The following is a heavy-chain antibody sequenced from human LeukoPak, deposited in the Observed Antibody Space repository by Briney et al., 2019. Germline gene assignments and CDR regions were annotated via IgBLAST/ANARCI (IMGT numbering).Heavy chain of an antibody. J-gene: IGHJ5*02. Sequence: GGSLRLSCAASTFTFSNYWMHWVRQAPGKGLVWVSGIKGDGSTTTYADSVKGRFTISRDNAKKSLYLQMDSLGAEDTAVYYCARGDGARSLDLWGQGTLVTVSS. CDR1: TFTFSNYW. CDR3: ARGDGARSLDL. D-gene: IGHD3-16*01. V-gene: IGHV3-74*01. CDR2: IKGDGSTT.